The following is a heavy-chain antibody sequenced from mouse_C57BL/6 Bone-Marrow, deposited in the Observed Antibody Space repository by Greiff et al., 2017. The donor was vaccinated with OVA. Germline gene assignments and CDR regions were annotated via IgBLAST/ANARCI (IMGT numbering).Heavy chain of an antibody. CDR2: ISSGGDYI. D-gene: IGHD1-1*01. Sequence: DVQLVESGEGLVKPGGSLKLSCAASGFTFSSYAMSWVRQTPEKRLEWVAYISSGGDYIYYADTVKGRFTISRDNARNTLYLQMSSLKSEDTAMYYCTRDKGLLLRSWFAYWGQGTLVTVSA. J-gene: IGHJ3*01. CDR1: GFTFSSYA. CDR3: TRDKGLLLRSWFAY. V-gene: IGHV5-9-1*02.